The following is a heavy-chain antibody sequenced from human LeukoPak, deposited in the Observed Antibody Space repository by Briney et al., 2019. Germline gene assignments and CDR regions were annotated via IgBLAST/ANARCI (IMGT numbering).Heavy chain of an antibody. Sequence: SETLSLTCSVSGGSISSSGYYWGWIRQPPGKGLEWIGSISSGGSTHYIPSLKSRVTISVDTSKNQFSLKLSSVTAADTAVYYCARRSYDGSGYYYVDYWGQGTLVTVSS. CDR2: ISSGGST. J-gene: IGHJ4*02. V-gene: IGHV4-39*01. CDR1: GGSISSSGYY. D-gene: IGHD3-22*01. CDR3: ARRSYDGSGYYYVDY.